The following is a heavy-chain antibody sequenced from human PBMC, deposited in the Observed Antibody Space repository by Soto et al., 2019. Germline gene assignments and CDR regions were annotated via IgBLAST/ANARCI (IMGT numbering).Heavy chain of an antibody. CDR1: GFTFSIYW. CDR3: ARAFDYFDY. V-gene: IGHV3-7*03. Sequence: GGSLRLSCAASGFTFSIYWMSWVRQAPGKGLEWVANIKQDGSEKYYVDSVKGRFTISRDNAKNSLYLQMNSLRAEDTAVYYCARAFDYFDYWGQGTLVTVSS. J-gene: IGHJ4*02. CDR2: IKQDGSEK.